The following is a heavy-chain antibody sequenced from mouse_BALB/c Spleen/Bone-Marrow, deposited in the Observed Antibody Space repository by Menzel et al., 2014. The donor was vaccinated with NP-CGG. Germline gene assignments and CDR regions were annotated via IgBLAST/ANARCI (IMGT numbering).Heavy chain of an antibody. V-gene: IGHV1S22*01. Sequence: LQESGSELVRPGASVKLSCKASGYTFTSYRMHWVKQRPGQGLEWIGNIYPGSGSTNYDEKFKSKATLTVDTSSSTAYMQLSSLTSEDSAVYYCTSYGAWFAYWGQGTLVTVSA. CDR3: TSYGAWFAY. CDR2: IYPGSGST. CDR1: GYTFTSYR. J-gene: IGHJ3*01. D-gene: IGHD1-1*01.